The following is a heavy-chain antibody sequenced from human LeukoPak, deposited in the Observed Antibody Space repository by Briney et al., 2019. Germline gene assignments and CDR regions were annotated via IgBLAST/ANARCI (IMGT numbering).Heavy chain of an antibody. CDR2: ISSSSSYI. Sequence: GGSLRLSCAASGFTFSSYDMNWVRHAPGKGLEWVSSISSSSSYIYYADSVKGRFTISRDNAKNSLYLQMNSLRAEDTAVYYCARVKDYYDSSGGYWGQGTLVTVSS. D-gene: IGHD3-22*01. V-gene: IGHV3-21*01. CDR3: ARVKDYYDSSGGY. CDR1: GFTFSSYD. J-gene: IGHJ4*02.